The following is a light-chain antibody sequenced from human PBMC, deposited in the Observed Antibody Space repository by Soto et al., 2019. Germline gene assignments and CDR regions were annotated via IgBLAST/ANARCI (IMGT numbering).Light chain of an antibody. CDR2: EDN. J-gene: IGLJ2*01. CDR1: SSDVGRYNL. Sequence: QSALAQPASVSGSPGQSITISCTGSSSDVGRYNLVSWYQQHPDKAPKLIIYEDNERPSGVSDRYSGSKSGNTASLTISGLQAEDEADYYCCSYAGGTSVLFGGGTKLTVL. CDR3: CSYAGGTSVL. V-gene: IGLV2-23*01.